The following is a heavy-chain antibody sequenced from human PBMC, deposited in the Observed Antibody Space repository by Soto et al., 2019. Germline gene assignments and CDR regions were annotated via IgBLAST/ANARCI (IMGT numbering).Heavy chain of an antibody. CDR1: GGSISGYY. V-gene: IGHV4-31*03. CDR2: IYYSGST. CDR3: ARLPAARVYYYYGMDV. D-gene: IGHD2-2*01. J-gene: IGHJ6*02. Sequence: SETLSLTCTVSGGSISGYYWSWIRQHPGKGLEWIGYIYYSGSTYYNPSLKSRVTISVDTSKNQFSLKLSSVTAADTAVYYCARLPAARVYYYYGMDVWGQGTTVTVSS.